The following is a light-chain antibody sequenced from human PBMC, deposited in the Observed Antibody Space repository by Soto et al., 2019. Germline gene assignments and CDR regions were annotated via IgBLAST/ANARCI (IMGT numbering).Light chain of an antibody. CDR1: QGISTW. V-gene: IGKV1-12*01. CDR2: VAS. Sequence: DIQMTQSPSSVSASVGDRVTIACRASQGISTWLAWYQHKPGKAPKLLIYVASSLQSGVPSRFSGSGSGTDFTLTISSLQPEDFATYYCQQANSFPWTFGQGTKVEIK. J-gene: IGKJ1*01. CDR3: QQANSFPWT.